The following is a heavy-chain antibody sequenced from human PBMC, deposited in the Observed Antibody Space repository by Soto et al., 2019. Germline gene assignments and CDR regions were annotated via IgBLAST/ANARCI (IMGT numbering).Heavy chain of an antibody. V-gene: IGHV4-39*01. J-gene: IGHJ4*02. D-gene: IGHD6-13*01. CDR3: AISSSLGYYFDY. CDR1: GGSISSSSYY. CDR2: IYYSGST. Sequence: PSETLSLTCTVSGGSISSSSYYWGWIRQPPGKGLEWIGSIYYSGSTYYNPSLKSRVTISVDTSKNQFSLKLSSVTAADTAVYYCAISSSLGYYFDYWGQGTLVTVSS.